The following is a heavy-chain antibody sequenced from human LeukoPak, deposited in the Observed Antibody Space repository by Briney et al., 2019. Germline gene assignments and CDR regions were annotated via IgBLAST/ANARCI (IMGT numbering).Heavy chain of an antibody. CDR3: ARMYSSSGDY. D-gene: IGHD6-6*01. V-gene: IGHV1-18*04. CDR1: GYTFTGYY. CDR2: ISAYNGNT. J-gene: IGHJ4*02. Sequence: GASVKVSCKASGYTFTGYYMHWVRQAPGQGLEWMGWISAYNGNTNYAQKLQGRVTMTTDTSTSTAYMELRSLRSDDTAVYYCARMYSSSGDYWGQGTLVTVSS.